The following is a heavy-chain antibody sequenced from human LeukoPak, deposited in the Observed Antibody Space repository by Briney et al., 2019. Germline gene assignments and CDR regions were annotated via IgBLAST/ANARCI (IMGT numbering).Heavy chain of an antibody. J-gene: IGHJ4*02. D-gene: IGHD3-22*01. V-gene: IGHV4-30-2*01. CDR3: ARAAPYYYDSSGYFDY. CDR1: GGSISSDTYS. CDR2: IYHSGST. Sequence: PSETLSLTCAVSGGSISSDTYSWSWIRQPPGKGLEWIGYIYHSGSTYYNPSLKSRVTISVDRSKNQFSLKLSSVTAADTAVYYCARAAPYYYDSSGYFDYWGQGTLVAVSS.